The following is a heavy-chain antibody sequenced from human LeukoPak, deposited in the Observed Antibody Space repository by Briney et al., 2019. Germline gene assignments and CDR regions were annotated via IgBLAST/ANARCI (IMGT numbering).Heavy chain of an antibody. D-gene: IGHD2-15*01. Sequence: PSETLSLTCTVSGGSISSYYWSWIRQPPGKGLEWIGYIYYSGSTNYNPSLKSRVTISVDTSKNQFSLKLNSVTAADTAVYYCARQDIPPLDYFDYWGQGTLVTVSS. CDR3: ARQDIPPLDYFDY. CDR2: IYYSGST. J-gene: IGHJ4*02. V-gene: IGHV4-59*08. CDR1: GGSISSYY.